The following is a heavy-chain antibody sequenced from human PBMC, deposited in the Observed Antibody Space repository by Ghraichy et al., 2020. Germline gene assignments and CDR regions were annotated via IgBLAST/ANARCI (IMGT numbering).Heavy chain of an antibody. CDR2: ISGSGGST. J-gene: IGHJ5*02. CDR1: GFTFSSYA. Sequence: GGSLRLSCAASGFTFSSYAMSWVRQAPGKGLEWVSAISGSGGSTYYADSVKGRFTISRDNSKNTLYLQMNSLRAEDTAVYYCAKEGITIFGVGPNVNWFDPWGQGTLVTVSS. D-gene: IGHD3-3*01. V-gene: IGHV3-23*01. CDR3: AKEGITIFGVGPNVNWFDP.